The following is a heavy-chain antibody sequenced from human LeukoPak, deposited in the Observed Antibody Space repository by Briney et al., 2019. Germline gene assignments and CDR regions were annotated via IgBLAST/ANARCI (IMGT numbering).Heavy chain of an antibody. CDR3: ARQVSGDYDEWLDVTYFDY. Sequence: SETLSLTCAVSGGSISSNNWWSWVRQPPGKGLEWIGEIYRSGSTNYNPSLKSRVTISVDTSKNQFSLKLSSVTAADTAVYYCARQVSGDYDEWLDVTYFDYWGQGTLVTVSS. CDR1: GGSISSNNW. J-gene: IGHJ4*02. V-gene: IGHV4-4*02. CDR2: IYRSGST. D-gene: IGHD4-17*01.